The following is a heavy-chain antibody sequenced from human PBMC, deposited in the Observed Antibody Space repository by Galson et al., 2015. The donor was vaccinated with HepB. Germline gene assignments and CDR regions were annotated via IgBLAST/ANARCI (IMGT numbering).Heavy chain of an antibody. CDR2: INPSGGST. Sequence: SVKVSCKASGYTFTSYYMHWVRQAPGQGLEWMGIINPSGGSTSYAQKFQGRVTMTRDTSTSTVYMELSSLRSEDTAVYYCARDPVYCSGGSCSEYYFDYWGQGTLVTVSS. CDR1: GYTFTSYY. V-gene: IGHV1-46*01. J-gene: IGHJ4*02. CDR3: ARDPVYCSGGSCSEYYFDY. D-gene: IGHD2-15*01.